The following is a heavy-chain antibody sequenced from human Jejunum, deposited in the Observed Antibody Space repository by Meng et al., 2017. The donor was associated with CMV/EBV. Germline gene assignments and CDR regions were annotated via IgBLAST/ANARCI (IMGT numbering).Heavy chain of an antibody. Sequence: AASGFTFSDAAVDWVRQASGKGLEWVARIVIKTQNYATGYSASVKGRFSISRDDSTNTAYLQMNSLRTEDTAIYYCSTASGIFSDYWGQGTLVTVSS. CDR1: GFTFSDAA. V-gene: IGHV3-73*01. CDR3: STASGIFSDY. D-gene: IGHD3-3*01. J-gene: IGHJ4*02. CDR2: IVIKTQNYAT.